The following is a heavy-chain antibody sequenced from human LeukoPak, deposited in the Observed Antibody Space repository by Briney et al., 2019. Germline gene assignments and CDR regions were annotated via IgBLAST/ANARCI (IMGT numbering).Heavy chain of an antibody. CDR2: INYSGST. CDR3: ARDGAVAGGGRWFDP. J-gene: IGHJ5*02. Sequence: SQTLSLTCPVSSGSISTYYWSWIRQPPGKGRGWIGYINYSGSTDYNPSLKSRVTISVDTSKNQFSLKLTSVTAADTAVYYCARDGAVAGGGRWFDPWGQGTLVTVSS. D-gene: IGHD6-19*01. V-gene: IGHV4-59*01. CDR1: SGSISTYY.